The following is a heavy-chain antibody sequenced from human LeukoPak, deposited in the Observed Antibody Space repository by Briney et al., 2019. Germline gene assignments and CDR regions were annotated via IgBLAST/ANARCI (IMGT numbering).Heavy chain of an antibody. J-gene: IGHJ4*02. V-gene: IGHV3-30*04. Sequence: GGSLRLSCAASGFTFSSYAMHWVRQAPGKGLEWGAVISYDGSNKYYADSVKGRFTISRDNSKNTLYLQMNSLRAEDTAVYYCARGSYSSGWYVDYWGQGTLVTVSS. CDR1: GFTFSSYA. D-gene: IGHD6-19*01. CDR3: ARGSYSSGWYVDY. CDR2: ISYDGSNK.